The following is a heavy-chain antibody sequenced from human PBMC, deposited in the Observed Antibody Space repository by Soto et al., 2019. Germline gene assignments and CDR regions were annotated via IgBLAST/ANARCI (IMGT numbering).Heavy chain of an antibody. Sequence: KESGPTLVNPTQTLTLTCTFSGFSLSTSGVGVGWIRQPPGKALEWLALIYWDDDKRYSPSLKSRLTITKGTSKNQVVLTVTNMDPVDTATYYCAHSSRADWALPLDYWGQGTLVTVSS. J-gene: IGHJ4*02. D-gene: IGHD3-9*01. CDR2: IYWDDDK. V-gene: IGHV2-5*02. CDR1: GFSLSTSGVG. CDR3: AHSSRADWALPLDY.